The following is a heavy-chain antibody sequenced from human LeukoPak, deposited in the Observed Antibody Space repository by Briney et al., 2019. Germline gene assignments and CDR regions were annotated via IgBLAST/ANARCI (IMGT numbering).Heavy chain of an antibody. CDR2: IRTTAEGAKYA. D-gene: IGHD3-9*01. J-gene: IGHJ4*02. V-gene: IGHV3-48*02. Sequence: GGSLRLSCATSGFSFTDYPMNWVRQAPGKGLEWISNIRTTAEGAKYAYYADSVKGRVTISRDDGKNTLYLHMNSLRDDDTAVYYCATDQRYAFDYWGQGILVTISS. CDR1: GFSFTDYP. CDR3: ATDQRYAFDY.